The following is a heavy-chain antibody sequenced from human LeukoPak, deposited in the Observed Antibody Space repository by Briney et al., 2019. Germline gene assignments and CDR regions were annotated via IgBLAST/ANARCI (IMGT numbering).Heavy chain of an antibody. J-gene: IGHJ6*03. CDR3: AREGADYYDSSGYYMDV. Sequence: GGSLRLSCAASGFTFNKYAMSWVRQAPGKGLEWVSGISNGGTTDYADSVKGRFTISRDNSKNTVYLQMNSLRVDDTAVYYCAREGADYYDSSGYYMDVWGKGTTVTISS. CDR1: GFTFNKYA. V-gene: IGHV3-53*01. D-gene: IGHD3-22*01. CDR2: ISNGGTT.